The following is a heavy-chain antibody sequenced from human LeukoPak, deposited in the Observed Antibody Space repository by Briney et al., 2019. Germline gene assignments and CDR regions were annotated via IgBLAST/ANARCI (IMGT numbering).Heavy chain of an antibody. Sequence: ASVKVSCKASGYTFTSYDINWVRQATGQGLEWMGWMNPNSGNTGYAQKFQGRVTMTTDTSTSTAYMELRSLRSDDTAVYYCAGPWQDRDAFDIWGQGTMVTVSS. J-gene: IGHJ3*02. CDR1: GYTFTSYD. V-gene: IGHV1-8*01. CDR3: AGPWQDRDAFDI. CDR2: MNPNSGNT.